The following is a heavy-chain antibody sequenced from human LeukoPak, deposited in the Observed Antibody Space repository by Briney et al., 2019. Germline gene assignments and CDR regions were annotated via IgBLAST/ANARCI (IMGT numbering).Heavy chain of an antibody. CDR3: AKGLGSYTYYFDY. CDR2: ISWNSGSI. Sequence: AGGSLRLSCAASGFTSDDYAMHWVRQAPGKGLEWVSGISWNSGSIGYADSVKGRFTISRDNAKNSLYLQMNSLRAEDTALYYCAKGLGSYTYYFDYWGQGTLVTVSS. J-gene: IGHJ4*02. V-gene: IGHV3-9*02. D-gene: IGHD1-26*01. CDR1: GFTSDDYA.